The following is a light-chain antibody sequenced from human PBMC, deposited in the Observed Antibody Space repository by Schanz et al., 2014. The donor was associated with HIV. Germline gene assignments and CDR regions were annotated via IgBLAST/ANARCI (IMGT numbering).Light chain of an antibody. CDR2: GNS. CDR1: AFNIGQNY. J-gene: IGLJ3*02. V-gene: IGLV1-40*01. CDR3: QSYDSSLSGSV. Sequence: QSVLTQPPSMSAAPGQRVTISCAGSAFNIGQNYVSWFQQFPGTAPKLLIYGNSNRPSGVPDRFSGSKSGTSASLAITGLQAEDEADYYCQSYDSSLSGSVFGGGTKLTVL.